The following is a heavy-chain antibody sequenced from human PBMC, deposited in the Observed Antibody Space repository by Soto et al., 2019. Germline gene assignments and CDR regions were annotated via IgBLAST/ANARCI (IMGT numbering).Heavy chain of an antibody. Sequence: GASVKVSCKASGYTFTGYYMRWVRQAPGQGLEWMGWINPNSGGTNYAQKFQGWVTMTRDTSISTAYMELSRLRSDDTAVYYCAREIAAAGSYGMDVWGQGTTVTVSS. V-gene: IGHV1-2*04. D-gene: IGHD6-13*01. CDR3: AREIAAAGSYGMDV. CDR2: INPNSGGT. CDR1: GYTFTGYY. J-gene: IGHJ6*02.